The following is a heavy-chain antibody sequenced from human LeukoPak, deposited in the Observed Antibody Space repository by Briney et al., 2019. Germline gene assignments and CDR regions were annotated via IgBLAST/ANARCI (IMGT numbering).Heavy chain of an antibody. V-gene: IGHV4-38-2*02. CDR3: ARDTNYYDSSGSAAFDI. CDR2: IYHSGST. Sequence: PSETLSLTCSVSGYSISSRYYWGWIRQPPGKGLQWIGSIYHSGSTYYTPSLKSRVTISVDTSKNQFSLKLSSVTAADTAVYYCARDTNYYDSSGSAAFDIWGQGTMVTVSS. CDR1: GYSISSRYY. D-gene: IGHD3-22*01. J-gene: IGHJ3*02.